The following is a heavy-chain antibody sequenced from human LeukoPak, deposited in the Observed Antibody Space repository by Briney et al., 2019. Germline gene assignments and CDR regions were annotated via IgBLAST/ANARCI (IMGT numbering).Heavy chain of an antibody. CDR3: AREMGARAWFDP. CDR1: GDTSTNYA. V-gene: IGHV1-18*01. D-gene: IGHD3-16*01. J-gene: IGHJ5*02. Sequence: GASVKVYCKATGDTSTNYAIVWVRQAPGQGLEWMGWIGAFNGYTNYAQKLQGRVTLTTDTSTSTVYMHLRSLRPDDTAVYYCAREMGARAWFDPRGQGTLVTVSS. CDR2: IGAFNGYT.